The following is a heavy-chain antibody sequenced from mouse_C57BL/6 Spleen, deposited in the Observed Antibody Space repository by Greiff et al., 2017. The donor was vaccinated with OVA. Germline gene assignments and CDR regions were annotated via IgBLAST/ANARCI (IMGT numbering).Heavy chain of an antibody. CDR3: ARPFYYGSLYYFDY. CDR2: IYPGDGDT. J-gene: IGHJ2*01. D-gene: IGHD1-1*01. Sequence: QVQLQQSGAELVKPGASVKISCKASGYAFSSYWMNWVKQRPGKGLEWIGQIYPGDGDTNYNGKFKGKATLTADKSSSTAYMQLSSLTSEDSAVYFCARPFYYGSLYYFDYWGQGTTLTVSS. V-gene: IGHV1-80*01. CDR1: GYAFSSYW.